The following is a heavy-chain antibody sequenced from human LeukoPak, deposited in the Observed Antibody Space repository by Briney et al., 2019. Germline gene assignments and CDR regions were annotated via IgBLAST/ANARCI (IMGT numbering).Heavy chain of an antibody. D-gene: IGHD4-23*01. Sequence: PGGSLRLSCVSSGLSISDNYMTWVRQAPGKGLEWVSIIYAEGSTFYADAVKGRFTISRDNSKNTLYLQINSLRTEDTAVYYCARGARKGDDYGGFFDYWGQGILVIVSS. V-gene: IGHV3-66*02. J-gene: IGHJ4*02. CDR3: ARGARKGDDYGGFFDY. CDR1: GLSISDNY. CDR2: IYAEGST.